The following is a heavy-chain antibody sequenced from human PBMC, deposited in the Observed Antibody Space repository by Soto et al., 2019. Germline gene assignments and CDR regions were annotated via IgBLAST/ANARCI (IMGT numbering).Heavy chain of an antibody. D-gene: IGHD6-19*01. J-gene: IGHJ5*02. CDR3: ARHYSSGSRNWFDP. Sequence: SETLSLTCAVYGGSVNGYYWNWIRQPPGKGLEWIGEINHTGGTHYNPSLKSRVTMSVDTSKNQFSLRLSSVTAADTAMYYCARHYSSGSRNWFDPWGQGTLVTVSS. CDR1: GGSVNGYY. CDR2: INHTGGT. V-gene: IGHV4-34*01.